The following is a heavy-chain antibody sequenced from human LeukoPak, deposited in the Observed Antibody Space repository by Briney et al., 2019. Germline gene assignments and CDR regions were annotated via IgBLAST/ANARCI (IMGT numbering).Heavy chain of an antibody. Sequence: GGSLRLSCAASGFTVSSYRMDWVRQAPGKGLEWVSSISSSGDYIYYADSVKGRFTISRDNAKNSLYLQMNSLRAEDTAVYYCARGWYFGSGTYYYYYGMDVWGQGTLVTVSS. D-gene: IGHD3-10*01. J-gene: IGHJ6*01. CDR3: ARGWYFGSGTYYYYYGMDV. CDR2: ISSSGDYI. CDR1: GFTVSSYR. V-gene: IGHV3-21*01.